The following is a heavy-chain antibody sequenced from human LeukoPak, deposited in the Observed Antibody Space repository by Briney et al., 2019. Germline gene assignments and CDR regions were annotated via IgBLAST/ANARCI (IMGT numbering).Heavy chain of an antibody. V-gene: IGHV3-74*01. CDR1: GFTFSSSW. Sequence: GGSLRLSCAASGFTFSSSWMHWVRQAPGKGLVWVSSINSDGSRINYADSVKGRFTISRDNAKNTLYLQVNSLRAEDTAVYYCASSYGDLSFDYWGQGTLVTVSS. J-gene: IGHJ4*02. CDR3: ASSYGDLSFDY. CDR2: INSDGSRI. D-gene: IGHD4-17*01.